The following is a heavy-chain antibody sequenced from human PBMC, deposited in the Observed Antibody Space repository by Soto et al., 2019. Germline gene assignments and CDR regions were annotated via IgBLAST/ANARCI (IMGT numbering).Heavy chain of an antibody. V-gene: IGHV3-23*01. CDR1: GFTFSSYA. Sequence: EVQLLESGGGLVQPGGSLRLSCAASGFTFSSYAMSWVRQAPGKGLEWVSAISGSGGSTYYADSVKGRFTISRDNSKNTLYLQMNSLRAEDSAVYYCAKDRQGYSSGGSCYVDAFDIWGQGTMVTLSS. D-gene: IGHD2-15*01. J-gene: IGHJ3*02. CDR3: AKDRQGYSSGGSCYVDAFDI. CDR2: ISGSGGST.